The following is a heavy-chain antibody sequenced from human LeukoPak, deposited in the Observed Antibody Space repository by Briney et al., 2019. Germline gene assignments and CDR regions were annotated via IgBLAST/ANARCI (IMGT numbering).Heavy chain of an antibody. V-gene: IGHV1-18*04. CDR1: GGTFSSYG. CDR3: ARENWFYYYYYYMDV. Sequence: ASVKVSCKASGGTFSSYGISWVRQAPGQGLEWMGWISGYNGNTNYAQKLQGRVTMTTDTSTSTAYMELRSLRSDDTAVYYCARENWFYYYYYYMDVWGKGTTVTVSS. CDR2: ISGYNGNT. J-gene: IGHJ6*03. D-gene: IGHD3-9*01.